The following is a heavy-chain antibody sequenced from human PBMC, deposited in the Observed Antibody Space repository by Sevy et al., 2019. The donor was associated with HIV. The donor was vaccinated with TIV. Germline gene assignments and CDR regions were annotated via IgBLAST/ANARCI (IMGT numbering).Heavy chain of an antibody. Sequence: SETLSLTCTVSGDSISSSYWSWIRQPPGKGLEWIGYIYYSGITNYNPSLKSRVTISRDMSKNQFSLKLSSVTAADTAVYYCARESIGAVGDFDYWGQGTLVTVSS. CDR1: GDSISSSY. V-gene: IGHV4-59*01. D-gene: IGHD6-13*01. J-gene: IGHJ4*02. CDR2: IYYSGIT. CDR3: ARESIGAVGDFDY.